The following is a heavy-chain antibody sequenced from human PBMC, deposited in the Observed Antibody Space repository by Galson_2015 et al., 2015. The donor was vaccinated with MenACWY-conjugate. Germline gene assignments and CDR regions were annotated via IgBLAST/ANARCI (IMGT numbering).Heavy chain of an antibody. CDR3: AREFSY. Sequence: SESLSLTCTVSGGSASSSGYSWTWLRQPPGKGLEWIGLIYDSGTTKYNPSLKGRVTISLDTSKNQVSLKLSSVTAADTAVYYCAREFSYWGQGTLVTVSS. J-gene: IGHJ4*02. D-gene: IGHD3-3*01. CDR1: GGSASSSGYS. V-gene: IGHV4-61*08. CDR2: IYDSGTT.